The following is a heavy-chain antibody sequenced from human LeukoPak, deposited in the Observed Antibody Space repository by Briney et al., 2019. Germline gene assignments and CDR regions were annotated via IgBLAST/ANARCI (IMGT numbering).Heavy chain of an antibody. CDR3: ARHAPTSSAFDY. V-gene: IGHV3-48*04. Sequence: QPGGSLRLSCAASGFTFSSYSMIWVRQAPGKGLEWVSYIGSISSAMYNADSVEGRFTISRDNAKNSLYLQMNSLRAEDTAVYYCARHAPTSSAFDYWGHGTLVTVSS. D-gene: IGHD6-19*01. CDR2: IGSISSAM. J-gene: IGHJ4*01. CDR1: GFTFSSYS.